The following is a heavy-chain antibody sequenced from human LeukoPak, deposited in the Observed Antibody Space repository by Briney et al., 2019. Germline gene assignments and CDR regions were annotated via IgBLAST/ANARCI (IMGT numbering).Heavy chain of an antibody. CDR2: IKQDGSEK. CDR3: ARGSKPRYGSGTNFDY. V-gene: IGHV3-7*05. D-gene: IGHD6-25*01. J-gene: IGHJ4*02. Sequence: GGSLRLFCAASGFTFSSYWMSWVRQAPGKGLEWVANIKQDGSEKYYVDSVKGRFTISRDNAKNSLYLQMNSLRAEDTAVYYCARGSKPRYGSGTNFDYWGQGTLVTVSS. CDR1: GFTFSSYW.